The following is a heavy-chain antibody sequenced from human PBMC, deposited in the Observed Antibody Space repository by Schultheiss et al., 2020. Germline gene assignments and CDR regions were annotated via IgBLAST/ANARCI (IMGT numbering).Heavy chain of an antibody. J-gene: IGHJ3*02. CDR1: GGSFSGYY. CDR3: ARDGAAAGIIGDAFDI. CDR2: IYYSGST. D-gene: IGHD6-13*01. Sequence: SETLSLTCAVYGGSFSGYYWSWIRQPPGKGLEWIGYIYYSGSTYYNPSLKSRVTISVDTSKNQFSLKLSSVTAADTAVYYCARDGAAAGIIGDAFDIWGLGTMVTVSS. V-gene: IGHV4-34*01.